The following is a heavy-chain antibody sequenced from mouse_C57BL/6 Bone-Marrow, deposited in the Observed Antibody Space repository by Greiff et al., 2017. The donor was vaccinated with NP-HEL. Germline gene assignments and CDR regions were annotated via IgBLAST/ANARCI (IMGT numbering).Heavy chain of an antibody. CDR3: AREGIYYGSSRGFAY. CDR1: GYTFTSYW. CDR2: IHPNSGST. Sequence: QVQLQQPGAELVKPGASVKLSCKASGYTFTSYWMHWVKQRPGQGLEWIGMIHPNSGSTNYNEKFKSKATLTVDKSSSTAYMQLSSLISEDSAVYYCAREGIYYGSSRGFAYWGQGTLVTVSA. D-gene: IGHD1-1*01. J-gene: IGHJ3*01. V-gene: IGHV1-64*01.